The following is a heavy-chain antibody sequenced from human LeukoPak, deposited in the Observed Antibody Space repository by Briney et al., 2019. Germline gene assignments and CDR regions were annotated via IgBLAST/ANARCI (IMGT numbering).Heavy chain of an antibody. CDR3: ATYTNWVAGDV. V-gene: IGHV3-7*01. D-gene: IGHD7-27*01. CDR2: INHEGGAI. Sequence: GGSLRLSCAASGFTFSSYGMHWVRQAPGKGLEWVASINHEGGAIQYVDSVKGRFTISRDNARNSLYLQMNGLRAEDTAVYYCATYTNWVAGDVWGQGTTVTVSS. CDR1: GFTFSSYG. J-gene: IGHJ6*02.